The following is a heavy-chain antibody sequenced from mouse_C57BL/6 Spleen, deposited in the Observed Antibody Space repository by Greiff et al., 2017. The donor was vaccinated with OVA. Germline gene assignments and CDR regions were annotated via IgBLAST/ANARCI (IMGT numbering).Heavy chain of an antibody. V-gene: IGHV1-82*01. D-gene: IGHD2-4*01. J-gene: IGHJ3*01. CDR2: IYPGDGDT. Sequence: QVQLQQSGPELVKPGASVKISCKASGYAFSSSWMNWVKQRPGKGLEWIGRIYPGDGDTNYNGKFKGKATLTADKSSSTAYMQLSSLTSEDSAVYFCAREGYDYDPLAYWGQGTLVTVSA. CDR1: GYAFSSSW. CDR3: AREGYDYDPLAY.